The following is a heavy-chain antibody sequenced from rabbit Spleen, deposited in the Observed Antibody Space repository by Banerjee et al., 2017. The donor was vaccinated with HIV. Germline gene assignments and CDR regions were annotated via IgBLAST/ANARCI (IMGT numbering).Heavy chain of an antibody. V-gene: IGHV1S45*01. CDR1: GFDFSSGYW. Sequence: QQQLEESGGDLVQPEGSLTLTCKASGFDFSSGYWICWVRRAPGKGLEWIACIYAADSGDTDYANWATGRFTISKTSSTSVTLQMTSLTAADTATYFCARGVYDDYDTYYFDLWGPGSLVTV. CDR3: ARGVYDDYDTYYFDL. CDR2: IYAADSGDT. D-gene: IGHD2-1*01. J-gene: IGHJ4*01.